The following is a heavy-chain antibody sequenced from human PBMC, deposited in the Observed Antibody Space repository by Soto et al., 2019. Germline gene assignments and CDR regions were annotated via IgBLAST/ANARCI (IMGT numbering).Heavy chain of an antibody. Sequence: GGSLGLSCAASGFTFTGSALHWVRQASGTGLEWVGRIRSKADNYATAYAASVKGRFTISRDDSKNTAYLQMNSLKTEDTAVYYCTGLYFDSSGYYYEWFDPWGQGTLVTVSS. CDR2: IRSKADNYAT. CDR3: TGLYFDSSGYYYEWFDP. CDR1: GFTFTGSA. V-gene: IGHV3-73*01. D-gene: IGHD3-22*01. J-gene: IGHJ5*02.